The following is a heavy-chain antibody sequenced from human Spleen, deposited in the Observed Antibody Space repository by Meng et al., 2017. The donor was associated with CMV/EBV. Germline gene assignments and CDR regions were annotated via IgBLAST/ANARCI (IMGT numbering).Heavy chain of an antibody. J-gene: IGHJ5*02. D-gene: IGHD3-3*01. CDR2: VNPHSGST. CDR3: ARGVWHDDFWRSNWFDP. Sequence: YTFTTYDISWGRQADGQGLKWMGSVNPHSGSTGYAQKFRGRVTLTSTTSESTAYMELSSLRSDDTAVYYCARGVWHDDFWRSNWFDPWGQGTLVTVSS. CDR1: YTFTTYD. V-gene: IGHV1-8*01.